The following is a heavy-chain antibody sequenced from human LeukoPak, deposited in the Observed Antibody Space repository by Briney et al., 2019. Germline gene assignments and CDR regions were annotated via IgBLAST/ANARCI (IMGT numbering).Heavy chain of an antibody. CDR2: LNGYGDYT. CDR3: ARYRDYAFDY. J-gene: IGHJ4*02. D-gene: IGHD4-17*01. V-gene: IGHV3-74*01. Sequence: GGSLRLSCEVSGFTFSSYWMYWVRQVPGKGLVWVSRLNGYGDYTDYEDSVKGRFTISRDNAKNSLYLQMNSLRDEDTAVYYCARYRDYAFDYWGQGTLVTVSS. CDR1: GFTFSSYW.